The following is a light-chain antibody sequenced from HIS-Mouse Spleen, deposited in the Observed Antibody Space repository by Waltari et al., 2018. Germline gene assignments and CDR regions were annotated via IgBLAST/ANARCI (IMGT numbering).Light chain of an antibody. CDR3: QQRSNWPPFT. Sequence: EIVFTQSPATLSLSPGERATLSCRASQSVSSYLAWYQQKPGQAPRLRIYDASNRATGIPARFSGSGSGTDFTLTISSLEPEDFAVYYCQQRSNWPPFTFGPGTKVDIK. CDR2: DAS. J-gene: IGKJ3*01. CDR1: QSVSSY. V-gene: IGKV3-11*01.